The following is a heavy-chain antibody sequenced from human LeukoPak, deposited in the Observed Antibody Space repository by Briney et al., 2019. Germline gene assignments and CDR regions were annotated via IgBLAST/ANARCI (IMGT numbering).Heavy chain of an antibody. Sequence: GGSLRLSCAASGFTFSSYWMSWVRQAPGKGLEWVANIKQDGSEKYYVDSVKGRFTISRDNAKNSLYLQMNSLRAEDTAVYYCAREDCSSTSCYGYCYGMDVWGQGTTVTVSS. J-gene: IGHJ6*02. CDR2: IKQDGSEK. CDR3: AREDCSSTSCYGYCYGMDV. D-gene: IGHD2-2*01. CDR1: GFTFSSYW. V-gene: IGHV3-7*01.